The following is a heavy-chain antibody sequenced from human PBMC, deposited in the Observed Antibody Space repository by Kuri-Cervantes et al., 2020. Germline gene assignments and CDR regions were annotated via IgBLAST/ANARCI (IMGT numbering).Heavy chain of an antibody. Sequence: SVKVSCKASGYTFRNYCIHWVRQAPGQGLEWMGIMNPNIGGTSYAQKFQGRVIMTSDTSTSTAYMELRSLRSDDTAVYYCALAAGGSDYWGQGTLVTVSS. V-gene: IGHV1-46*03. CDR1: GYTFRNYC. J-gene: IGHJ4*02. D-gene: IGHD6-25*01. CDR3: ALAAGGSDY. CDR2: MNPNIGGT.